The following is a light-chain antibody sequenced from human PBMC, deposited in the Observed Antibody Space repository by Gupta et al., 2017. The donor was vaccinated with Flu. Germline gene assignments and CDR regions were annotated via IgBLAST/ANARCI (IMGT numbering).Light chain of an antibody. J-gene: IGLJ3*02. CDR3: QSYDSSLSGFWV. CDR2: GNS. CDR1: SSNIGAGYD. Sequence: QSVLTQPPSVSGPPGQRVTISCTGSSSNIGAGYDVHWYQQLPGTAPKLLLYGNSNRPSGVPDRFSGSKSGTSASLAITGLQAEDEADYYCQSYDSSLSGFWVFGGGTKLTVL. V-gene: IGLV1-40*01.